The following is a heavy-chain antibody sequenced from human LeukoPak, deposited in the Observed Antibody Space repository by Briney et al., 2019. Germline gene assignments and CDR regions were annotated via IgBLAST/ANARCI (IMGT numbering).Heavy chain of an antibody. D-gene: IGHD5-18*01. Sequence: GASVKVSCKASGYTFTSYGISWVRQAPGQGLEWMGWISPYNGNTNYAQKVQGRVTMTTDTSTSTAYMELRSLRSDDTAVYYCARGGYSYGYVSPDYYYYYMDVWGKGTTVTVSS. CDR2: ISPYNGNT. J-gene: IGHJ6*03. V-gene: IGHV1-18*01. CDR3: ARGGYSYGYVSPDYYYYYMDV. CDR1: GYTFTSYG.